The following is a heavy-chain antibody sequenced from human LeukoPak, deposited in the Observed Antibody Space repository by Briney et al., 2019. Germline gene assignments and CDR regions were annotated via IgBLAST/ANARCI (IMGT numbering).Heavy chain of an antibody. V-gene: IGHV3-72*01. D-gene: IGHD3-22*01. CDR3: ARVGDYYDTRGFSSDAFDI. CDR2: IRTRAKGYTT. J-gene: IGHJ3*02. Sequence: PGGSLRLSCAASRFTFSDHYMDWVRQAPGKGLEWVARIRTRAKGYTTLYAPSVRGRFSISRDDSTNSVYLQMNSLKTEDTAVYFCARVGDYYDTRGFSSDAFDIWGLGTMVTVAS. CDR1: RFTFSDHY.